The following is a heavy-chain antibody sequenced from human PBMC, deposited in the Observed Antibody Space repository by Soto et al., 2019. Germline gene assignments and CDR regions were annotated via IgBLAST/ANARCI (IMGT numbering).Heavy chain of an antibody. CDR2: IFSNGYT. CDR3: ARDGTYNWV. D-gene: IGHD1-1*01. V-gene: IGHV3-66*01. Sequence: ELQLVASGGGLVQPGGSLRLSCAASGFTVSNNYVRWVRQAPGKGLEWVSLIFSNGYTRYADSVQGRFTISRDSSSNTLYLQMNSLRVEDTAVYYCARDGTYNWVGGQGIHVTVSS. CDR1: GFTVSNNY. J-gene: IGHJ4*02.